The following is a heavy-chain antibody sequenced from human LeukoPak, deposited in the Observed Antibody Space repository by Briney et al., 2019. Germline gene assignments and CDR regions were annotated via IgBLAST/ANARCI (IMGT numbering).Heavy chain of an antibody. Sequence: GGSLRLSCAASGFTFSNYAMSWVRQAPGKGLEWVSTISGGGITTCYADSVKGRFTISRDNSKSTLYLQMNILRAEDTAVYYCAREDDSSGYYYYYYGMDVWGQGTTVTVSS. D-gene: IGHD3-22*01. J-gene: IGHJ6*02. CDR3: AREDDSSGYYYYYYGMDV. CDR1: GFTFSNYA. V-gene: IGHV3-23*01. CDR2: ISGGGITT.